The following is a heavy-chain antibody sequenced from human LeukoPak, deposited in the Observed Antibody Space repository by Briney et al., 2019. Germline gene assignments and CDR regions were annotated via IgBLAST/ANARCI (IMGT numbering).Heavy chain of an antibody. CDR3: ARDQLYCSSSSCRNLGWFDP. V-gene: IGHV4-39*07. D-gene: IGHD2-2*01. CDR2: IYYIGDT. CDR1: GASISTSRDY. J-gene: IGHJ5*02. Sequence: SETLSLTCTVSGASISTSRDYWGWIRQPPGKGLEWIGSIYYIGDTYYNPSLKSPVTISIDTSKNQFSLRLISVTAADTAVYYCARDQLYCSSSSCRNLGWFDPWGQGTLVTVSS.